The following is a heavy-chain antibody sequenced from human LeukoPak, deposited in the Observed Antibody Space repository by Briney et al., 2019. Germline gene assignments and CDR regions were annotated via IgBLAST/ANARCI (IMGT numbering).Heavy chain of an antibody. CDR1: GFTFSSYW. J-gene: IGHJ4*02. V-gene: IGHV3-74*01. CDR2: INSDGSST. Sequence: PGGSLRLSCAASGFTFSSYWMDWVRPAPGKGLVWVSRINSDGSSTTYADSVKGRFTMSRDNSKSILYLQMNSLRAEDTAVYYCAKALGSSWFTQSDYWGQGTLVTVSS. CDR3: AKALGSSWFTQSDY. D-gene: IGHD6-13*01.